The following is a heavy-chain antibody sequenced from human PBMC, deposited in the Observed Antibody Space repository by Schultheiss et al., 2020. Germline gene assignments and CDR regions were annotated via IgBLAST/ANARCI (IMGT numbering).Heavy chain of an antibody. CDR2: ISWNSGSI. J-gene: IGHJ4*02. D-gene: IGHD3-22*01. CDR3: AKDTSSGYYDSSGNDY. V-gene: IGHV3-9*01. CDR1: GVTFSSYS. Sequence: GGSLRLSCAASGVTFSSYSMNWVRQAPGKGLEWVSGISWNSGSIGYADSVKGRFTISRDNAKNSLYLQMNSLRAEDTALYYCAKDTSSGYYDSSGNDYWGQGTLVTVSS.